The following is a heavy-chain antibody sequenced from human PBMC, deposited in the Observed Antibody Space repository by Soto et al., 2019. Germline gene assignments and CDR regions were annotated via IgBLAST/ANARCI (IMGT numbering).Heavy chain of an antibody. CDR1: GDSVSSNSAA. Sequence: QTLSLTCAISGDSVSSNSAAWNWIRQSPSRGLEWLGRTYYRSKWYNDYAVSVKSRITINPDTSKNQFSLQLNSVTPEDTAVYYCARERWIAAAGTVYYYYGMDVWGQGTSVTVSS. J-gene: IGHJ6*02. CDR3: ARERWIAAAGTVYYYYGMDV. CDR2: TYYRSKWYN. D-gene: IGHD6-13*01. V-gene: IGHV6-1*01.